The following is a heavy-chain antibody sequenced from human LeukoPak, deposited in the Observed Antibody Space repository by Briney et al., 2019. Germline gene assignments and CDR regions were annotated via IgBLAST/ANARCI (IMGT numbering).Heavy chain of an antibody. V-gene: IGHV3-48*04. Sequence: PGGSLRLSCAASGFTFSSYSMNWVRQAPGKGLEWVSYISSSSSTMYYADSVKGRFTISRDNAKNSLYLQMNSLRAEDTAVYYCAKDQPEYDFWSGYHPAFDYWGQGTLVTVSS. CDR1: GFTFSSYS. D-gene: IGHD3-3*01. CDR3: AKDQPEYDFWSGYHPAFDY. CDR2: ISSSSSTM. J-gene: IGHJ4*02.